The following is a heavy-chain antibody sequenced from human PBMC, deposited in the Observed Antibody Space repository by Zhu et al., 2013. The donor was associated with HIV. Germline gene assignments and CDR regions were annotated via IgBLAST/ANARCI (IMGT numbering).Heavy chain of an antibody. D-gene: IGHD5-12*01. CDR1: GGSISSGDYY. CDR3: ARASEEMATMVWFDP. CDR2: IYYSGST. V-gene: IGHV4-30-4*01. Sequence: QVQLQESGAGLVKPSQTLSLTCTVSGGSISSGDYYWSWIRQPPGKGLEWIGYIYYSGSTYYNPSLKSRVTISVDTSKNQFSLKLSSVTAADTAVYYCARASEEMATMVWFDPWGQGTLVTVSS. J-gene: IGHJ5*02.